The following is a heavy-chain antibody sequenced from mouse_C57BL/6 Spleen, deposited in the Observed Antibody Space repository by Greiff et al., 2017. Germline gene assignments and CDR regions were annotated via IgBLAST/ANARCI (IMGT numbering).Heavy chain of an antibody. CDR1: GYTFTSYW. CDR3: ARRGADGNYGFNY. V-gene: IGHV1-69*01. D-gene: IGHD2-1*01. CDR2: IDPSDSYT. Sequence: QVQLQQPGAELVMPGASVKLSCKASGYTFTSYWMHWVKQRPGQGLEWIGEIDPSDSYTNYNQQFKGKSTLTVDKSSSTAYMQLSSLTSEDSAVYYCARRGADGNYGFNYWGQGTTLTVPS. J-gene: IGHJ2*01.